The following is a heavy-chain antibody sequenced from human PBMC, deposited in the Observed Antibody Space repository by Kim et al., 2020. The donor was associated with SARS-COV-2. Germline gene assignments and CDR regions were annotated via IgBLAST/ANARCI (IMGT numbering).Heavy chain of an antibody. V-gene: IGHV3-48*02. Sequence: GGSLRLSCAASGFTFSSYSMNWVRQAPGKGLEWVSYISSSSSTIYYADSVKGRFTISRDNAKNSLYLQMNSLRDEDTAVYYCARPMVRGDDTPYYYYGMDVWGQGTTVTVSS. CDR1: GFTFSSYS. D-gene: IGHD3-10*01. CDR3: ARPMVRGDDTPYYYYGMDV. J-gene: IGHJ6*02. CDR2: ISSSSSTI.